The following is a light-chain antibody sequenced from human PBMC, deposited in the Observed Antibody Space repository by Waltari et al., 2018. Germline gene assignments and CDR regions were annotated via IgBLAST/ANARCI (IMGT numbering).Light chain of an antibody. CDR1: SSDVGANNL. CDR2: EVT. J-gene: IGLJ2*01. CDR3: CSYTTIGPVL. V-gene: IGLV2-23*02. Sequence: QSALTQPASVSGSPGQSIAISCIGTSSDVGANNLLSWYQQHPGSAPKLMIHEVTKRPSGVSTRFSGSKSGNTASLTISGLQAEDEADYYCCSYTTIGPVLIGGGTKVTVL.